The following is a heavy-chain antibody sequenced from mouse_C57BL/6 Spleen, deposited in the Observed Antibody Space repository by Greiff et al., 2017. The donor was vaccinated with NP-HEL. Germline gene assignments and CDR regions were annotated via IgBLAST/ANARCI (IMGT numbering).Heavy chain of an antibody. CDR1: GYTFTSYW. J-gene: IGHJ1*03. Sequence: VQLQQPGAELVKPGASVKLSCKASGYTFTSYWMHWVKQRPGQGLEWIGEIDPSDSYTNYNQKFKGKSTLTVDKSSSTAYMQLSSLTSEDSAVYYCARDIYYGSSHWYFDVWGTGTTVTVSS. V-gene: IGHV1-69*01. CDR3: ARDIYYGSSHWYFDV. CDR2: IDPSDSYT. D-gene: IGHD1-1*01.